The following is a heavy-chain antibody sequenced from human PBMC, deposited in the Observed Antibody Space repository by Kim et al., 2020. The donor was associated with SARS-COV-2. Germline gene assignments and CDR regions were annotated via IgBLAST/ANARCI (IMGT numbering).Heavy chain of an antibody. J-gene: IGHJ6*02. CDR1: GGTFSSYA. D-gene: IGHD5-18*01. V-gene: IGHV1-69*13. CDR3: ARGGYSYGVYYYYGMDV. CDR2: IIPIFGTA. Sequence: SVKVSCKASGGTFSSYAISWVRQAPGQGLEWMGGIIPIFGTANYAQKFQGRVTITADESTSTAYMELSSPRSEDTAVYYCARGGYSYGVYYYYGMDVWGQGTTVTVSS.